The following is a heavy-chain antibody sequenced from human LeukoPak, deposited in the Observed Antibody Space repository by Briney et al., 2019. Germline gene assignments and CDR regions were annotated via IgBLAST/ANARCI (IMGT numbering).Heavy chain of an antibody. CDR1: GYTFTGYY. CDR2: INPNSGGT. V-gene: IGHV1-2*02. D-gene: IGHD2-15*01. Sequence: ASVKVSCKASGYTFTGYYMHWVRQAPGQGLEWMGWINPNSGGTNYAQKFQGRVTMTRDTSISTAYMELSRLRSDDTAVYYCATYSEAGYYYYYGMDVWGKGTTVTVSS. CDR3: ATYSEAGYYYYYGMDV. J-gene: IGHJ6*04.